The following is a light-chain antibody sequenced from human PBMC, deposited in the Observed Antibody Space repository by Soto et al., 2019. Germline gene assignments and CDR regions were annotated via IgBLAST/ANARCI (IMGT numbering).Light chain of an antibody. CDR1: QGISSY. J-gene: IGKJ1*01. CDR3: QHYNSYSEA. Sequence: DIQLTQSPSLLSASVGERVTITCRASQGISSYLAWYQQKPGKAPKLLIYAASTLQSGVPSRFSGSGSGTEFTLTISSLQPDDFATYYCQHYNSYSEAFGQGTKVDIK. CDR2: AAS. V-gene: IGKV1-9*01.